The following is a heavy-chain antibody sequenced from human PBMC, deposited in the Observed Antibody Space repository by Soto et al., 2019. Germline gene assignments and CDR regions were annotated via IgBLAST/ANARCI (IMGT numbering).Heavy chain of an antibody. Sequence: QVQLVQSGAEVKKPGSSVKVSCKASGGTFSSYAISWVRQAPGQGLEWMGGIIPIFGTANYAQKFQGRVTITADESTSTAYRGLSSLGSEDTVVYYCAPGPYYYDSSGYYPPPHWGQGTLVTVSS. V-gene: IGHV1-69*01. J-gene: IGHJ4*02. CDR3: APGPYYYDSSGYYPPPH. D-gene: IGHD3-22*01. CDR1: GGTFSSYA. CDR2: IIPIFGTA.